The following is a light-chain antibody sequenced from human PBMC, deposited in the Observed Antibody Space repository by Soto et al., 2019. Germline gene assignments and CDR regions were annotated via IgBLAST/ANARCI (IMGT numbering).Light chain of an antibody. J-gene: IGKJ5*01. V-gene: IGKV1-9*01. CDR3: QQLFDSPIT. CDR2: AAS. CDR1: QVISTS. Sequence: DIQLTQSPSFLSPSIGESVTITCRARQVISTSLAWYQVKPGKAPKLLIDAASTLESGVPSRFSATVSGTEFSLTITSLQPEDFATYYCQQLFDSPITFGQGTRLEIK.